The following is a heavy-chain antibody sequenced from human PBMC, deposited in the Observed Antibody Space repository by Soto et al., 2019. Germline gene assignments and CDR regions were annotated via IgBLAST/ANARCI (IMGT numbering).Heavy chain of an antibody. CDR2: ISENSFAT. CDR3: AKALRGMGMFDY. Sequence: PGGSLSLSCEASGFTFNNYAMTWVRQAPGKGLEWVSVISENSFATYYADSVKGRFTISRDNSKNTLYLQMNSLRVDDTAVYFCAKALRGMGMFDYWGQGTPVTVSS. CDR1: GFTFNNYA. D-gene: IGHD3-10*02. J-gene: IGHJ4*02. V-gene: IGHV3-23*01.